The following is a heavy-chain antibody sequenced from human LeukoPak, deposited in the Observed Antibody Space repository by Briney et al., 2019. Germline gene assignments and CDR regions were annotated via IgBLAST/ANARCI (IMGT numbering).Heavy chain of an antibody. V-gene: IGHV4-59*01. J-gene: IGHJ4*02. CDR1: GVSISSYY. CDR3: AGGVATTGGFYFDY. D-gene: IGHD5-12*01. Sequence: SETLSLTCSVSGVSISSYYWSWIRQPPGKGLEWIGYIYYSGSTNYNPSLKSRVTISVDTSKNQFSLKLSSVTAADTAVYYCAGGVATTGGFYFDYWGQGTLVTVSS. CDR2: IYYSGST.